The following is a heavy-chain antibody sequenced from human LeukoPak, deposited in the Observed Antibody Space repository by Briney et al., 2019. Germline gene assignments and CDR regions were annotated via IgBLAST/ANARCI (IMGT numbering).Heavy chain of an antibody. V-gene: IGHV1-69*10. Sequence: GASVKVSCKASGGTFSSYAISWVRQAPGQGLEWMGGIIPILGIANYAQKFQGRVTITADKSTSTAYMELSSLRSEDTAVYYCASPFVPSRDGYNLGYWGQGTLVTVSS. CDR2: IIPILGIA. CDR3: ASPFVPSRDGYNLGY. J-gene: IGHJ4*02. D-gene: IGHD5-24*01. CDR1: GGTFSSYA.